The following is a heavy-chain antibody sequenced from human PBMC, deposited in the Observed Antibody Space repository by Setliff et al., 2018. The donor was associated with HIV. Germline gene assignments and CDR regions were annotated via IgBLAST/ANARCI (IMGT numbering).Heavy chain of an antibody. CDR1: GDSISSDAYY. CDR3: ARDGRHDRNRWYVTHQYFKH. V-gene: IGHV4-39*07. J-gene: IGHJ1*01. D-gene: IGHD2-15*01. Sequence: ETLSLTCTVSGDSISSDAYYWGWIRQPPGKGLEWIGSIYSSGSTYYNPSLKSRVTIAVDTSKKQFSLRLSSVTAADTAVYYCARDGRHDRNRWYVTHQYFKHWGQGTLVTVSS. CDR2: IYSSGST.